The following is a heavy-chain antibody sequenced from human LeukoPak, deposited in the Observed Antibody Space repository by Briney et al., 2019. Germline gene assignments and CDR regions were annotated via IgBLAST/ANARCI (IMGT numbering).Heavy chain of an antibody. V-gene: IGHV4-59*02. Sequence: SGTLSLTCTVSGGSVSHYYWSWIRQSPDKGLEWIGYIYYSGITNYNPSLKSRVTISVDTSKNEFSLKLSSVTAADTAVYYCAREVPGYYGSGTSHIVGTYFDSWGQGTLVTVSS. D-gene: IGHD3-10*01. J-gene: IGHJ4*02. CDR2: IYYSGIT. CDR3: AREVPGYYGSGTSHIVGTYFDS. CDR1: GGSVSHYY.